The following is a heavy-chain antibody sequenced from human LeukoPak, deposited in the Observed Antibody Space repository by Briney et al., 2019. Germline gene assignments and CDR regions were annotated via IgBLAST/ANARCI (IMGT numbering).Heavy chain of an antibody. V-gene: IGHV4-59*01. Sequence: PSETLSLTCTVSGGSISSYYWSWIRQPPGKGPEWIGYIYYSGSTNYNPSLKSRVTISVDTSKNQFSLKLSSVTAADTAVYYCAGTTGSYLDYWGQGTLVTVSS. J-gene: IGHJ4*02. CDR3: AGTTGSYLDY. D-gene: IGHD3-10*01. CDR2: IYYSGST. CDR1: GGSISSYY.